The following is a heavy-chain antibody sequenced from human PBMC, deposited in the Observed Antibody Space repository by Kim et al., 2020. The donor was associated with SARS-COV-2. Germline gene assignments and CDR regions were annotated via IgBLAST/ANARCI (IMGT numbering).Heavy chain of an antibody. Sequence: KGRFTVSRDNSKNTLDLQMNSLRVEDTALYYCARDRGYCGSGPCHSDYFDSWGQGTLVTVSS. D-gene: IGHD2-21*01. V-gene: IGHV3-30*07. J-gene: IGHJ4*02. CDR3: ARDRGYCGSGPCHSDYFDS.